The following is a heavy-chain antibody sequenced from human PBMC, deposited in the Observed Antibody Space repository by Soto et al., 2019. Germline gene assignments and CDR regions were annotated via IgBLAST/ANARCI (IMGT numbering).Heavy chain of an antibody. CDR3: ARDSVRYCHDGVCYQGYYYFAMDV. CDR1: GFTFSSYW. D-gene: IGHD2-8*01. J-gene: IGHJ6*02. CDR2: IKVDGSEK. V-gene: IGHV3-7*03. Sequence: GGSLRLSCAASGFTFSSYWMNWVRQAPGKGLEWVASIKVDGSEKYYVDSVKGRFTISRDNAKNALYLQLNSLRSDDTATYYCARDSVRYCHDGVCYQGYYYFAMDVWGQGTTVTVSS.